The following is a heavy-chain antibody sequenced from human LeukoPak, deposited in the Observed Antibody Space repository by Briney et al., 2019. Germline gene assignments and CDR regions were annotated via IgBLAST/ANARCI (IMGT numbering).Heavy chain of an antibody. D-gene: IGHD3-16*01. J-gene: IGHJ4*02. Sequence: GGSLRLSCAASGFTFSSYSMNWVRQAPGKGLEWVSSISSSSYIYYADSVKGRFTISRDNAKNSLYLQMNSLRAEDTAVYYCTRPLGNDYVWGSYSSGYWGQGTLVTVSS. V-gene: IGHV3-21*01. CDR1: GFTFSSYS. CDR3: TRPLGNDYVWGSYSSGY. CDR2: ISSSSYI.